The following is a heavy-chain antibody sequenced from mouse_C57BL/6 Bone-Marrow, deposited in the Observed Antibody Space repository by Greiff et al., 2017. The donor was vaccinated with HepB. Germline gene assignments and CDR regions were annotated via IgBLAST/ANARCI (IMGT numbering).Heavy chain of an antibody. D-gene: IGHD4-1*01. J-gene: IGHJ4*01. CDR3: ARLGAMDY. CDR2: ISYDGSN. Sequence: VQLQESGPGLVKPSQSLSLTCSVTGYSITSGYYWNWIRQFPGNKLEWRGYISYDGSNNYNPSLKNRISITRDTSKNQFFLKLNSVTTEDTATYYCARLGAMDYWGQGTSVTVSS. CDR1: GYSITSGYY. V-gene: IGHV3-6*01.